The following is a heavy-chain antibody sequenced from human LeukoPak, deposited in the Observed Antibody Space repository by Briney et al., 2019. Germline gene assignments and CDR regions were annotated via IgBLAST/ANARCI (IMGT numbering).Heavy chain of an antibody. Sequence: ASVKVSCKASGYTFTSYGISWVRQAPGRGLEWMGWISAYNGNTNYAQKLQGRVTMTTDTSTSTAYMELRSLRSDDTAVYYCARPFGRSSTSCYAYWGQGTLVTVSS. J-gene: IGHJ4*02. V-gene: IGHV1-18*01. D-gene: IGHD2-2*01. CDR1: GYTFTSYG. CDR2: ISAYNGNT. CDR3: ARPFGRSSTSCYAY.